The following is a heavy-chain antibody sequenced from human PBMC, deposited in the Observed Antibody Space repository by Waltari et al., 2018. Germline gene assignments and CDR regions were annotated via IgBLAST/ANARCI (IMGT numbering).Heavy chain of an antibody. V-gene: IGHV4-39*01. CDR3: ARHWKKSGYRFDP. J-gene: IGHJ5*02. CDR1: GGSISSRNYY. D-gene: IGHD5-12*01. CDR2: IYYGGGTYYRGST. Sequence: QLQLQESGPGLVKPSETLSLTCTVSGGSISSRNYYWGWLRQTPGRGLEWIGNIYYGGGTYYRGSTYYKSTLKSRVTISGDTSKNQFSLKLTSVTAADTAVYYCARHWKKSGYRFDPWGQGTLVTVSS.